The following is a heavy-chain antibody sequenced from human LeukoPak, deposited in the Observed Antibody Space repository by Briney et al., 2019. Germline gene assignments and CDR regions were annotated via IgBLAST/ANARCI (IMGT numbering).Heavy chain of an antibody. CDR3: ARAYGSGSSYHPDY. J-gene: IGHJ4*02. D-gene: IGHD3-10*01. Sequence: ASVKVSCKASGYSFTAYYIHWARQAPGQGLEYMGWINPNSGGTNSSQRFQDRVTLTRDTSISTAFMELTSLTSDDTAVYYCARAYGSGSSYHPDYWGQGTLVTVSS. CDR2: INPNSGGT. CDR1: GYSFTAYY. V-gene: IGHV1-2*02.